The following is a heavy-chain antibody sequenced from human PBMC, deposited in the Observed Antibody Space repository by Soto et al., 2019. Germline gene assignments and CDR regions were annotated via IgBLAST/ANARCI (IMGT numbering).Heavy chain of an antibody. CDR1: GFSFSTYA. Sequence: QVQLVESGGDVVQPGRSLRLSCVASGFSFSTYAMHWVRQAPGRGLEWVAVMSYDGTIKNYADSVKGRFTISRDNSKNTLFLQMDGLRPDDTAVYYCARQQLLEYWGDGTLVTVSS. J-gene: IGHJ4*01. CDR3: ARQQLLEY. CDR2: MSYDGTIK. D-gene: IGHD6-13*01. V-gene: IGHV3-30-3*01.